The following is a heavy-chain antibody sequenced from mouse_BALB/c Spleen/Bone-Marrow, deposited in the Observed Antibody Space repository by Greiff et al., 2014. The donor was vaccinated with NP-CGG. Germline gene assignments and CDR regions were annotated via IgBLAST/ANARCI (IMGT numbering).Heavy chain of an antibody. V-gene: IGHV14-3*02. CDR3: ARYRLGTYFDY. CDR2: VDPANGNT. J-gene: IGHJ2*01. D-gene: IGHD2-14*01. Sequence: EVQLQQSGAELVKPGASVKLSCTASGFNIKDTYMHWVKQRPEQGLEWIGRVDPANGNTKYDPKFQGKATITADTSSNTAYLQLSSLTSEDSAVDYWARYRLGTYFDYWGQGTTLTVSS. CDR1: GFNIKDTY.